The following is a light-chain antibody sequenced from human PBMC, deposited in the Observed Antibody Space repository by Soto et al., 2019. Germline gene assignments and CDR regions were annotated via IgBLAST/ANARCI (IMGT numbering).Light chain of an antibody. CDR2: AAS. Sequence: DIQMTHSPSSVSASVGDRVTITCRASERINTYLAWYQQQPWKAPKLLIYAASSLQSGVPSRFRGSGSGNELTLTISNLQPEDFATYYCHQANSPHFTFRGWTKVDIX. J-gene: IGKJ4*01. V-gene: IGKV1-12*02. CDR1: ERINTY. CDR3: HQANSPHFT.